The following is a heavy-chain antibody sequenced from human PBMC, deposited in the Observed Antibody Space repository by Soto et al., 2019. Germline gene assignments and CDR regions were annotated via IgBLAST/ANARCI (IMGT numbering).Heavy chain of an antibody. CDR3: ARDSSSWSNYYYGMDV. Sequence: PSETLYLTCAAYGGSFSGYYWSWIRQPPGKGLEWIGEINHSGSTNYNPSLKSRVTISVDTSKNQFSLKLSSVTAADTAVYYCARDSSSWSNYYYGMDVWGQGTTVT. J-gene: IGHJ6*02. D-gene: IGHD6-13*01. CDR2: INHSGST. CDR1: GGSFSGYY. V-gene: IGHV4-34*01.